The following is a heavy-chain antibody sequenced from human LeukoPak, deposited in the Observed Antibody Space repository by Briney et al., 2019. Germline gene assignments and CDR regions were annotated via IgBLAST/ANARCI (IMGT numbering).Heavy chain of an antibody. CDR3: ARLPNYDFWSGYSSGYMDV. CDR2: INWNGGST. Sequence: GGSLRLSCAASGFTFSSYAMRWVRQAPGKGLEWVSGINWNGGSTGYADSVKGRFTISRDNAKNSLYLQMNSLRAEDTALYYCARLPNYDFWSGYSSGYMDVWGKGTTVTVSS. V-gene: IGHV3-20*04. D-gene: IGHD3-3*01. CDR1: GFTFSSYA. J-gene: IGHJ6*03.